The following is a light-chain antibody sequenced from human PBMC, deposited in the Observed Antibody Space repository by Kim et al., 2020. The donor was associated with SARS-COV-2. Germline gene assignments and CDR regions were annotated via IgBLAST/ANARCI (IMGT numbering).Light chain of an antibody. CDR2: YDS. Sequence: PGKTARVSCGGNSMGSKGVHWYQTRSGQAPVLVIHYDSDRPSGIPERFSGSNAGDTATLTINRVEAGDEADYYCQVWDSSSDHRVVFGGGTQLTVL. CDR3: QVWDSSSDHRVV. V-gene: IGLV3-21*04. CDR1: SMGSKG. J-gene: IGLJ2*01.